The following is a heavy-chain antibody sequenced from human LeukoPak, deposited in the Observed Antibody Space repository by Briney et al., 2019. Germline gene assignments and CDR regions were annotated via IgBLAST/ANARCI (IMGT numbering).Heavy chain of an antibody. CDR2: ISAYNGNT. D-gene: IGHD2-2*02. CDR3: ARVPYCSSTSCYNH. CDR1: GYTFTSYG. V-gene: IGHV1-18*01. J-gene: IGHJ5*02. Sequence: GASVKVSCKASGYTFTSYGISWDRQAPGQGLEWMGWISAYNGNTNYAQKLQGRVTMTTDTSTSTAYMELRSLRSDDTAVYYCARVPYCSSTSCYNHWGQGTLVTVSS.